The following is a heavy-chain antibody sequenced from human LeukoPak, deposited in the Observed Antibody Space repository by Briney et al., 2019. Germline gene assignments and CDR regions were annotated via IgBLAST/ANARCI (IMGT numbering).Heavy chain of an antibody. CDR1: GFTFSSYW. D-gene: IGHD2-2*02. J-gene: IGHJ4*02. CDR2: IDGDGSII. CDR3: VRGCSSTSCYNY. Sequence: GGSLRLSCAASGFTFSSYWMHWVRQAPGKGLVWVSRIDGDGSIISYADSVKGRFTISRDSAKNTLYLQMNSLRAEDTAVYYCVRGCSSTSCYNYWGQGTLVTASS. V-gene: IGHV3-74*01.